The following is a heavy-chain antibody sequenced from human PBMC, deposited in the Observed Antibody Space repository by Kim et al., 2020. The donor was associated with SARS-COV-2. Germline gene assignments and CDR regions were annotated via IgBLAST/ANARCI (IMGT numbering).Heavy chain of an antibody. Sequence: SETLSLTCTVSGGSISSGGYYWSWIRQHPGKGLEWIGYIYYSGSTYYNPSLKSRVTISVDTSKNQFSLKLSSVTAADTAVYYCARYGVVPAAIRGGNDAFDIWGQGTMGTVSS. CDR2: IYYSGST. CDR3: ARYGVVPAAIRGGNDAFDI. D-gene: IGHD2-2*02. CDR1: GGSISSGGYY. J-gene: IGHJ3*02. V-gene: IGHV4-31*03.